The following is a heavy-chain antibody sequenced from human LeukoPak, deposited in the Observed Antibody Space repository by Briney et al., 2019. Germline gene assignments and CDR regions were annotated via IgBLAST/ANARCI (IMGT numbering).Heavy chain of an antibody. V-gene: IGHV3-48*04. D-gene: IGHD3-10*01. Sequence: GRSLRLSCAASGFTFSSYGMHWVRQAPGKGLEWVSYISSSGSTIYYADSVKGRFTISRDNAKNSLYLQMNSLRAEDTAVYYCARSAGGVGFGSYYYGMDVWGKGTTVTVSS. CDR3: ARSAGGVGFGSYYYGMDV. CDR1: GFTFSSYG. CDR2: ISSSGSTI. J-gene: IGHJ6*04.